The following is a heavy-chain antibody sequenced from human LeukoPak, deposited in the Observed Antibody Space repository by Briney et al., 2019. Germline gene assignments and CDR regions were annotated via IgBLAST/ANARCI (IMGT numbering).Heavy chain of an antibody. J-gene: IGHJ4*02. CDR1: GGSISSSSYY. Sequence: PSETLSLTCTVSGGSISSSSYYWSWIRQPPGKGLEWIGEINHSGSTNYNPSLKSRVTISVDTSKNQFSLKLSSVTAADTAVYYCARRSANWGSPYYFDYWGQGTLVTVSS. CDR3: ARRSANWGSPYYFDY. CDR2: INHSGST. V-gene: IGHV4-39*07. D-gene: IGHD7-27*01.